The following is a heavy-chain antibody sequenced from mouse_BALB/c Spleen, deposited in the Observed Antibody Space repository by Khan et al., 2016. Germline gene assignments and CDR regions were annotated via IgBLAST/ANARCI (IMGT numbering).Heavy chain of an antibody. Sequence: VQLQQSGAEIVKPGASVKLSCTASGFNIKDTYMHWVKQRPEQGLEWIGRIDPANGNTKYDPKFQGKATITADKSSNTAYLQLSSLTSEDTAVNYCASRGADYDAIDYWGQGTSVTVYS. CDR2: IDPANGNT. D-gene: IGHD3-3*01. J-gene: IGHJ4*01. CDR3: ASRGADYDAIDY. CDR1: GFNIKDTY. V-gene: IGHV14-3*02.